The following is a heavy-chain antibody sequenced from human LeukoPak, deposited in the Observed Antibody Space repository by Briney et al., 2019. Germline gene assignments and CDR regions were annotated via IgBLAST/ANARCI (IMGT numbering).Heavy chain of an antibody. J-gene: IGHJ4*02. Sequence: GGSLRLYCAASGFTVSNNYMTWVRQAPGNGLEWISVIYGGGRTNYADSVKGRFIISRDNAKNTLYLQMNSLGAEDTALYYCARPYCGGDCYTVYWGQGTLVTVSS. CDR3: ARPYCGGDCYTVY. V-gene: IGHV3-66*04. D-gene: IGHD2-21*02. CDR1: GFTVSNNY. CDR2: IYGGGRT.